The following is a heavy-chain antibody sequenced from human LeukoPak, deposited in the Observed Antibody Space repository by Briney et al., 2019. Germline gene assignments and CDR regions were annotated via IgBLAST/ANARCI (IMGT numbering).Heavy chain of an antibody. CDR2: ISAYNGNT. D-gene: IGHD3-16*01. CDR1: GYTFTSYG. Sequence: ASVKVSCKASGYTFTSYGISWVRQAPGQGLEWMGWISAYNGNTNYAQKLQGRVTMTTDTSTSTAYMELRSLRPDDTAVYYCARDLGDYYYGMDVWGQGTTVTVSS. J-gene: IGHJ6*02. CDR3: ARDLGDYYYGMDV. V-gene: IGHV1-18*01.